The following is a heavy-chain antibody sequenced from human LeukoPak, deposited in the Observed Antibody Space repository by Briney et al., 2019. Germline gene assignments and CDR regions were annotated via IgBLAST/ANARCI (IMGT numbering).Heavy chain of an antibody. CDR2: ISAYNGNT. J-gene: IGHJ6*03. V-gene: IGHV1-18*01. Sequence: ASVKVSCKASGYTFTSYGISWVRQAPGQGLEWMGWISAYNGNTNYAQKLQGRVTMTTDTSTSTAYMELRSLRSDDTAVYYCAREGRTTVTTLDYYYYMDVWGKGTTVTVSS. CDR3: AREGRTTVTTLDYYYYMDV. CDR1: GYTFTSYG. D-gene: IGHD4-17*01.